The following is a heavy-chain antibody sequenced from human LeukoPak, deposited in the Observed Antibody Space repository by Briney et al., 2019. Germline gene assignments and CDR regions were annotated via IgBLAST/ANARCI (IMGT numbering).Heavy chain of an antibody. CDR3: ARDDYDSSGSPSYYYYGMDV. D-gene: IGHD3-22*01. Sequence: ASVKVSCKASGGTFSSYAISWVRQAPGQGLEWMGRIIPIHGIANYAQKFQGRVTITADKSTSTAYMELSSLRSEDTAVYYCARDDYDSSGSPSYYYYGMDVWGQGTTVTVSS. CDR1: GGTFSSYA. CDR2: IIPIHGIA. J-gene: IGHJ6*02. V-gene: IGHV1-69*04.